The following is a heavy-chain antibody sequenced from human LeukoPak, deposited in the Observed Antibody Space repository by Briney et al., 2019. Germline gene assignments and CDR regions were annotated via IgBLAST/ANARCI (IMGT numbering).Heavy chain of an antibody. CDR2: ICDDGSSK. CDR1: GFTLRRYG. V-gene: IGHV3-33*06. J-gene: IGHJ4*02. Sequence: PGGSLRLSCAASGFTLRRYGMHWARQATGKGLEGEAVICDDGSSKSYGYSVKGRFTISRANSKNTLYLQMNSLRAEDTAVYYCAKPTRGSGSFLIDFWGQGTLVTVSS. CDR3: AKPTRGSGSFLIDF. D-gene: IGHD1-26*01.